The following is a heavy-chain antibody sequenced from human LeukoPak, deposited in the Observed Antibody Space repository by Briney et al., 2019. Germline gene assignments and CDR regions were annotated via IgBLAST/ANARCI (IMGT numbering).Heavy chain of an antibody. CDR1: GFTFSSYA. J-gene: IGHJ4*02. V-gene: IGHV3-23*01. CDR2: IGGSGHST. D-gene: IGHD5-24*01. Sequence: PGGSLRLSCAASGFTFSSYAMTWVRQAPGKGLEYVSEIGGSGHSTYYADSVQGRFTISRDNSKNTLYLQMNILKAEDTAVYYCAKRIRDGYNSPIDYWGQGALVTVSS. CDR3: AKRIRDGYNSPIDY.